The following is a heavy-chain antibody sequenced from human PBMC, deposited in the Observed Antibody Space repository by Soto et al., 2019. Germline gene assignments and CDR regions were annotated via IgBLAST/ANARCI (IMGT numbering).Heavy chain of an antibody. V-gene: IGHV3-72*01. Sequence: EVQLVESGGGLVQPGGSLRLSCTASGFTFSDHYMDWVRQAPGKGLEWVGRTRNKAKSYSTDYAASVKGRFTISRDDSKNSLYLQMNILKTEDTAVYYCAAQITGATGYWGQGTLVTVSS. CDR2: TRNKAKSYST. D-gene: IGHD1-20*01. CDR1: GFTFSDHY. CDR3: AAQITGATGY. J-gene: IGHJ4*02.